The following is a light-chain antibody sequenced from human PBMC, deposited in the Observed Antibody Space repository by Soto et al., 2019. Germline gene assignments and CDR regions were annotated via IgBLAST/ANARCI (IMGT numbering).Light chain of an antibody. Sequence: QSALTQPASVSGSPGQSITISCTGTTSDVGGYNYVSWHQQHPGKAPKLMIHEVRYRPSGVSNRFSGSKSGNTASLTISGLQAEDDADYYCSSYTSSVTLVFGGGTKLTVL. CDR3: SSYTSSVTLV. J-gene: IGLJ3*02. CDR1: TSDVGGYNY. CDR2: EVR. V-gene: IGLV2-14*01.